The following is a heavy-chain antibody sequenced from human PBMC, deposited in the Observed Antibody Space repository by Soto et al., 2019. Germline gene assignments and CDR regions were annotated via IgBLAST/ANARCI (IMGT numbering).Heavy chain of an antibody. CDR1: GGSISSYY. D-gene: IGHD2-2*01. V-gene: IGHV4-59*01. CDR2: IYYSGST. Sequence: SETLSLTCTVSGGSISSYYWSWIRQPPGKGLEWIGYIYYSGSTNYNPSLKSRVTISVDTSKNQFSLKLSSVTAADTAVYYCARDRVGFDPWGQGTLVTVSS. J-gene: IGHJ5*02. CDR3: ARDRVGFDP.